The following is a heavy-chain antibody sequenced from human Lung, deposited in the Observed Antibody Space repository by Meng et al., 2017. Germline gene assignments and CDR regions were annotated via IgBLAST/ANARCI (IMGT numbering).Heavy chain of an antibody. CDR3: ARPKQANWYFDL. J-gene: IGHJ2*01. V-gene: IGHV4-34*01. CDR2: INHSGST. CDR1: GGAFSGYY. D-gene: IGHD1/OR15-1a*01. Sequence: QGQRQQWGARLLKPSETLSLTCAVYGGAFSGYYWSWIRQPPGKGLEWIGEINHSGSTNYNPSLKSRVTISVDTSKNQFSLKLSSVTAADTAVYYCARPKQANWYFDLWGRGTLVTVSS.